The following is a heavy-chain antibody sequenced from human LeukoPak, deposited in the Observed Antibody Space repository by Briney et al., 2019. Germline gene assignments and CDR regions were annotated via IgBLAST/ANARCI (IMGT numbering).Heavy chain of an antibody. CDR2: MNPNSGNT. CDR3: ARLLDFWSGYIRTYYYYGMDV. D-gene: IGHD3-3*01. V-gene: IGHV1-8*01. CDR1: GYTFTSYD. Sequence: ASVKVSCKASGYTFTSYDINWVRQATGQGLEWMGWMNPNSGNTGYAQKFQGRVTLTRNTSISTAYMELSSLRSEDTAVYYCARLLDFWSGYIRTYYYYGMDVWGQGTTVTVSS. J-gene: IGHJ6*02.